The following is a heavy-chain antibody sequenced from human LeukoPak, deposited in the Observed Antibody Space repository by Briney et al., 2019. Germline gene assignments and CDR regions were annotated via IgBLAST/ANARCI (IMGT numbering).Heavy chain of an antibody. J-gene: IGHJ3*02. V-gene: IGHV3-74*01. CDR2: INSDGSST. D-gene: IGHD2-2*01. Sequence: GGSLRLSCAASGFTFSSYWMHWVRQAPGKGLVWVSRINSDGSSTSYADSVKGRFTIYRDNAKNTLYLQMNSLRAEDTAVYYCARVPQRKDAFDIWGQGTMVTVSS. CDR3: ARVPQRKDAFDI. CDR1: GFTFSSYW.